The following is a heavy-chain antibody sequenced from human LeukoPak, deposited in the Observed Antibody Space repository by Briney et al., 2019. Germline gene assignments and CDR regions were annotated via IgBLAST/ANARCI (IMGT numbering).Heavy chain of an antibody. J-gene: IGHJ6*03. CDR3: ARTYYDSRGYYYYYYMDV. CDR1: GGSISSYY. D-gene: IGHD3-22*01. Sequence: SETLSLTCTVSGGSISSYYWSWIRQPAGKGLEWIGRIYTSGSTNYNPSLKSRVTISVDTSKNQFSLKLSSVTAADTAVYYCARTYYDSRGYYYYYYMDVWGKGTTVTISS. V-gene: IGHV4-4*07. CDR2: IYTSGST.